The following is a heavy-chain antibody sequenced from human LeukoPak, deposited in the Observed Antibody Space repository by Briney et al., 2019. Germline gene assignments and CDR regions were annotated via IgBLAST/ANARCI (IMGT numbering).Heavy chain of an antibody. Sequence: GSLRLSCAASGFTFSSYWTSWVRQAPGKGLMWVSQINSDGSATSCADPVKGRCTISRDNAKNMLYLEMNSLRVEDTAVYFCTRDHGLDVWGQGTTVTVSS. CDR2: INSDGSAT. CDR3: TRDHGLDV. V-gene: IGHV3-74*01. J-gene: IGHJ6*02. CDR1: GFTFSSYW.